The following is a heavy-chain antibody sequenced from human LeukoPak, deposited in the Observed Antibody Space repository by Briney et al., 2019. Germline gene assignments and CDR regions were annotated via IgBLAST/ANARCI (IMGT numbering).Heavy chain of an antibody. V-gene: IGHV3-74*01. D-gene: IGHD3-22*01. CDR3: AMIKEG. Sequence: PGGSLRLSCAASGFTFSNNWMHWVRQAQGKWLVWVSRINSDGRTTTYADSVKGRFTISRDNAKNTLYLQMNSLRAEDTAIYYCAMIKEGWGQGTLVTVSS. CDR2: INSDGRTT. CDR1: GFTFSNNW. J-gene: IGHJ4*02.